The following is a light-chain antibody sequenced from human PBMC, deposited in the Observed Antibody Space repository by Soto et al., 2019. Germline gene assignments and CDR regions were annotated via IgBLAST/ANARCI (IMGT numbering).Light chain of an antibody. V-gene: IGKV1-5*01. CDR1: QNIRSW. J-gene: IGKJ1*01. Sequence: DFQMTQSPSTLSASVGDRVTLTCRASQNIRSWLAWYQQKPGKAPKLLIYDASSLESGVPSRLSGSGSGTEFTLTISSLQPDDFATYYCQQYNSYSPWTFGQGTKV. CDR3: QQYNSYSPWT. CDR2: DAS.